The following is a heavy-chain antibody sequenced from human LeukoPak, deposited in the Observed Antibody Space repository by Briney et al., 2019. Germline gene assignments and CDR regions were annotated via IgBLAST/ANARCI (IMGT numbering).Heavy chain of an antibody. D-gene: IGHD2-2*01. CDR2: IYYSGST. V-gene: IGHV4-39*07. J-gene: IGHJ2*01. CDR3: ASSKSVGWYFDL. CDR1: GGSISSSSYY. Sequence: SETLSLTCTVSGGSISSSSYYWGWIRQPPGKGLEWIGSIYYSGSTYYNPSLKSRVTISVDTSKNQFSLKLSSVTAADTAVYYCASSKSVGWYFDLWGRSTLVTVSS.